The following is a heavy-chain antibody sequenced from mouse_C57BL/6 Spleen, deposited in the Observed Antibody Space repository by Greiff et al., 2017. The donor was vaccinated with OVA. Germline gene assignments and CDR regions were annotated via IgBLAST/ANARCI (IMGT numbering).Heavy chain of an antibody. CDR2: ISSGGSYT. D-gene: IGHD2-2*01. CDR3: IYGYDGGFDY. CDR1: GFTFSSYG. V-gene: IGHV5-6*01. Sequence: EVHLVESGGDLVKPGGSLKLSCAASGFTFSSYGMSWVRQTPDKRLEWVATISSGGSYTYYPDSVKGRFTISRDNAKNTLYLQMSSLKSEDTAMYYCIYGYDGGFDYWGQGTTLTVSS. J-gene: IGHJ2*01.